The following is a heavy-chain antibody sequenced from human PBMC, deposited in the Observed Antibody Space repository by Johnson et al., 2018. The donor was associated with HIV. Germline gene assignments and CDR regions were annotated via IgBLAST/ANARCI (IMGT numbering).Heavy chain of an antibody. Sequence: VQLVESGGGLVNPGGSLRLSCAASGFTFSDYYMSWIRQAPGKGLEWISYISGSGGTMYSADSVKGRFTISRNNANNSLHLQMNNLRAEDTAVYFWATVWSNGGRHSFDTWGQGTMVTVSS. CDR3: ATVWSNGGRHSFDT. D-gene: IGHD3-3*01. V-gene: IGHV3-11*04. CDR2: ISGSGGTM. CDR1: GFTFSDYY. J-gene: IGHJ3*02.